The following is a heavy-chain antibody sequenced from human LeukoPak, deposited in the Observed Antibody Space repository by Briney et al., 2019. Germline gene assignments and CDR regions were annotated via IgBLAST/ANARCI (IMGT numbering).Heavy chain of an antibody. V-gene: IGHV3-53*01. J-gene: IGHJ4*02. CDR3: AKVDSDFWSGLLGAPDY. CDR1: GFTVSSNY. CDR2: IYSGGST. Sequence: PGGSLRLSCAASGFTVSSNYMSWVRQAPGKGLEGVSVIYSGGSTYYADSVKGRFTISRDNSKNTLYLQMNSLRAEDTAVYYCAKVDSDFWSGLLGAPDYWGQGTLVTVSS. D-gene: IGHD3-3*01.